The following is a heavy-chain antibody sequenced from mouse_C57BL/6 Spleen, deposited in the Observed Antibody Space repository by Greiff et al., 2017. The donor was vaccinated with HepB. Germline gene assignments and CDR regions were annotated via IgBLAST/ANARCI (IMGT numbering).Heavy chain of an antibody. CDR2: IYPGDGDT. J-gene: IGHJ3*01. V-gene: IGHV1-80*01. CDR1: GYAFSSYW. Sequence: VQLQESGAELVKPGASVKISCKASGYAFSSYWMNWVKQRPGKGLEWIGQIYPGDGDTNYNGKFKGKATLTADKSSSTAYMQLSSLTSEDSAVYFCARSPRGAWFAYWGQGTLVTVSA. CDR3: ARSPRGAWFAY.